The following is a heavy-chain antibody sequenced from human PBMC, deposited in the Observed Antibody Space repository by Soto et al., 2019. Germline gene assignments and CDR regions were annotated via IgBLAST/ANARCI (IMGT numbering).Heavy chain of an antibody. CDR3: GKGRASVIYYGIDF. CDR1: GFTFSSYG. Sequence: PGGSLRLSCAVSGFTFSSYGMHWVRQAPGKGLEWVAALSYDGSHKYYGDAVRGRFTIVRDNSKNTLYLQMNSLRAEDTAVYYCGKGRASVIYYGIDFWGQGTTVTVSS. CDR2: LSYDGSHK. J-gene: IGHJ6*02. V-gene: IGHV3-30*18.